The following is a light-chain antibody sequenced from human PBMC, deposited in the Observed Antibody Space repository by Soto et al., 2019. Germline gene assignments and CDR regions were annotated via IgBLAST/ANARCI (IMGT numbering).Light chain of an antibody. CDR2: GAS. V-gene: IGKV3-20*01. CDR3: QNYDRAPVS. CDR1: QSVSSSY. J-gene: IGKJ4*01. Sequence: EIVLTQSPGTLSLSPGERATLSCRASQSVSSSYLAWDQQKPGQAPRLLIYGASSRATGMPDRFSGSESGKDFNLTISRLEPEDFPVYYCQNYDRAPVSFGGGTTVEIK.